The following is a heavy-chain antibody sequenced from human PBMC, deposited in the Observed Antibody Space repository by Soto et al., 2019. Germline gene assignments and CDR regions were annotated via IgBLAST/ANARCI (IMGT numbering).Heavy chain of an antibody. D-gene: IGHD3-10*01. CDR2: LYYGGST. CDR1: GEPISGHY. Sequence: PSETLSLTCTVSGEPISGHYWSWIRQSPGKGLEWIGYLYYGGSTNYNPSLKSRVTMSVDTSKNQFSLKMTSVTAADTALYYCARASLGSGSSQYFHLWGQGTLVTV. V-gene: IGHV4-59*11. CDR3: ARASLGSGSSQYFHL. J-gene: IGHJ1*01.